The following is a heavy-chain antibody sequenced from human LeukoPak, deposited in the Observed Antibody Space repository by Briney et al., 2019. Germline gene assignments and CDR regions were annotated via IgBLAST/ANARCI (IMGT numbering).Heavy chain of an antibody. D-gene: IGHD2-2*01. CDR1: GFTFSYYG. CDR2: IRYDGINK. J-gene: IGHJ1*01. CDR3: AKDMPPSAATPEYFQH. Sequence: GGSLRLSCAASGFTFSYYGMHWVRQAPGKGLEWVAFIRYDGINKYYADSVKGRFTISRDNSKNTLYVQMNSLRAEDSAVYYCAKDMPPSAATPEYFQHWGQGTLVTVSS. V-gene: IGHV3-30*02.